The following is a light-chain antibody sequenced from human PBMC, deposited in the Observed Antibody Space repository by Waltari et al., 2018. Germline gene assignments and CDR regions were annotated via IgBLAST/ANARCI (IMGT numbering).Light chain of an antibody. Sequence: QSALTQAASVSGSPGQSITISCTGPSRAVGGYIYVSWYQQHPCKAPKLMIYDVNKRPSGVSNRFSGSKSGNTASLTISGLQAEDEADYYCSSYTSSSTLVFGGGTKLTVL. J-gene: IGLJ2*01. CDR3: SSYTSSSTLV. CDR2: DVN. CDR1: SRAVGGYIY. V-gene: IGLV2-14*01.